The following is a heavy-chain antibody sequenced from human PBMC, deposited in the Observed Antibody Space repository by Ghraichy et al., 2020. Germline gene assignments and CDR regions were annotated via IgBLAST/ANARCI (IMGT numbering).Heavy chain of an antibody. J-gene: IGHJ4*02. D-gene: IGHD2/OR15-2a*01. V-gene: IGHV1-2*02. CDR3: AKNRIAAPSAPFDS. CDR2: INPNTGAT. CDR1: GYTFTGYY. Sequence: SVKVSCTASGYTFTGYYMHWVRQAPGHGLEWMGWINPNTGATNYAQKFEARVTMTRETSLKTAFLELSGLRFDDTAIYFCAKNRIAAPSAPFDSWGQGSLVTVSS.